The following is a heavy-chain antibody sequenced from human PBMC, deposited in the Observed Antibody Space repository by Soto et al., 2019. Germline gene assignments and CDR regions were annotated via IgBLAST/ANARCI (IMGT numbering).Heavy chain of an antibody. J-gene: IGHJ4*02. CDR3: AKRGSGAVAFDY. CDR1: GFTFSSYA. Sequence: GGSLRLSCAASGFTFSSYAMSWVRQAPGKGLEWVSTISGGGGRTYYADSVKGRFSISGDNSKNTLYLQMNSLRAEDTALYYCAKRGSGAVAFDYWGQGTLVTVSS. CDR2: ISGGGGRT. V-gene: IGHV3-23*01. D-gene: IGHD6-19*01.